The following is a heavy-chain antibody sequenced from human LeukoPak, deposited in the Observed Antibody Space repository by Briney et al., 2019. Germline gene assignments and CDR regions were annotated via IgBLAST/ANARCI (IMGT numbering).Heavy chain of an antibody. D-gene: IGHD2-2*01. Sequence: PGGSLRLSCAASGFAFSRYGMHWVRQAPGKGLEGVALISHDGTNKNHADSVKGRFTISRDNSNNTLYLQMSSLRAGDTAVYYCARGPGALDYWGQGTLVTVSS. J-gene: IGHJ4*02. V-gene: IGHV3-30*03. CDR3: ARGPGALDY. CDR2: ISHDGTNK. CDR1: GFAFSRYG.